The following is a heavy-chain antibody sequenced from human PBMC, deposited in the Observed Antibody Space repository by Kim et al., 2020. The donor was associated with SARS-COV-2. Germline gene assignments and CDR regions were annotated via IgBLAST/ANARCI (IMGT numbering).Heavy chain of an antibody. J-gene: IGHJ6*03. D-gene: IGHD6-19*01. CDR3: ARDQSSVAPTAYMDV. V-gene: IGHV1-46*01. Sequence: QKFQGRVTMTRDTSTSTVYMELSSLRSEDTAVYYCARDQSSVAPTAYMDVWGKGTTVTVSS.